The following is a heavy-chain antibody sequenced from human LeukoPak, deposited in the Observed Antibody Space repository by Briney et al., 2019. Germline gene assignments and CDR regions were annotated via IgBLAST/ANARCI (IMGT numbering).Heavy chain of an antibody. CDR3: ARHVHCSSTSCYYYYMDV. J-gene: IGHJ6*03. D-gene: IGHD2-2*01. CDR1: GYSFTTYW. V-gene: IGHV5-51*01. Sequence: GESLKISCKGSGYSFTTYWIGWVRQMPGKGLEWMGIIYPGDSDTRYSPSFQGQVTISTDKSISTAYLQWSSLKASDTAMYYCARHVHCSSTSCYYYYMDVWGKGTTVTVSS. CDR2: IYPGDSDT.